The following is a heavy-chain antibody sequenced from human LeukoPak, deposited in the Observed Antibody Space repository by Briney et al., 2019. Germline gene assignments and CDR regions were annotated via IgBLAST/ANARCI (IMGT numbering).Heavy chain of an antibody. CDR2: IYTSGTT. CDR3: ARLNHDNCFDF. Sequence: SETLSLTCTVSGGSLTTYYWSWIRQPAGKGLEWNGRIYTSGTTNYNPSLKSRVTMSLDTSSHKLSLKLSSVTAADTAVYYCARLNHDNCFDFWGQGILVTVSS. V-gene: IGHV4-4*07. CDR1: GGSLTTYY. J-gene: IGHJ4*02. D-gene: IGHD1-1*01.